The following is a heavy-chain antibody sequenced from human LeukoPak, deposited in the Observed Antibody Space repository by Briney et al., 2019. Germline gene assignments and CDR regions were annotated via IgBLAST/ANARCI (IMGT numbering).Heavy chain of an antibody. CDR3: ARGNYYGSGTYYSPSSY. CDR2: INSDGSTT. CDR1: GLNFSNYW. J-gene: IGHJ4*02. V-gene: IGHV3-74*01. D-gene: IGHD3-10*01. Sequence: GGSLRLFCAASGLNFSNYWMHWVRQAPGKGLVWVSRINSDGSTTTYADSVKGRFTISRDSAKNTLYLRMNSLRAEDTAVYYCARGNYYGSGTYYSPSSYRGQGTRVTVCS.